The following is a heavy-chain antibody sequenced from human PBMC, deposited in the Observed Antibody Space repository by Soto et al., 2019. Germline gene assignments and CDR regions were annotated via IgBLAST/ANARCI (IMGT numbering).Heavy chain of an antibody. CDR1: GYSFTSYW. J-gene: IGHJ5*02. CDR3: ARQRITIFGVAMNWFDP. D-gene: IGHD3-3*01. V-gene: IGHV5-51*01. CDR2: IYPGDSDT. Sequence: GESLKISCKGSGYSFTSYWIGWVRQMPGKGLEWMGIIYPGDSDTRYSPSFQGQVTISADKSISTAYLQWSSLKASDTAMYYCARQRITIFGVAMNWFDPWGQGTLVTVSS.